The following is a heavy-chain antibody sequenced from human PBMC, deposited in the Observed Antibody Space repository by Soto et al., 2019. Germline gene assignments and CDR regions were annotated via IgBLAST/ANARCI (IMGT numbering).Heavy chain of an antibody. CDR2: MNPNSGNT. Sequence: ASVKVSCKASGYTFTSYDINWVRQATGQGLEWMGWMNPNSGNTGYAQKFQGRVTMTRNTSISTAYMELSSLRSEDTAVYYCAIALYYYDSSGYLGTLPFDYWGQGTLVTVSS. CDR1: GYTFTSYD. V-gene: IGHV1-8*01. CDR3: AIALYYYDSSGYLGTLPFDY. J-gene: IGHJ4*02. D-gene: IGHD3-22*01.